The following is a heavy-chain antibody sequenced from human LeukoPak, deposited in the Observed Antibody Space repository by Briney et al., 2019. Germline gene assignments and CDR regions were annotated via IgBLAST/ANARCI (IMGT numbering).Heavy chain of an antibody. CDR3: AREADYYDSSGYIGFDP. CDR1: GGSISSGGYY. Sequence: SETLSLTCTVSGGSISSGGYYWSWIRQHPGKGLEWIGYIYYSGSTYYNPSLKSRVTISVDTSKNQFSLKLSSVTAADTAVYYCAREADYYDSSGYIGFDPWGQGTLVTVSS. D-gene: IGHD3-22*01. CDR2: IYYSGST. V-gene: IGHV4-31*03. J-gene: IGHJ5*02.